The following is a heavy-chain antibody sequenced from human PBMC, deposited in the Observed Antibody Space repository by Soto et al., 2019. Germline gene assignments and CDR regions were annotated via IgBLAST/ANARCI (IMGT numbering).Heavy chain of an antibody. Sequence: EVQLVEAGGDLVQPGGSLRLSCAASGFSVSSKYMSWVRQAPGKGLEWVSLIQSGGTTYYAGSMKGGFIISRDYSANTLFLQMNSVRGEDTAVYYCTIDDVHINGDRSYGVPMDVWGKGTTVSVSA. CDR1: GFSVSSKY. V-gene: IGHV3-66*01. CDR2: IQSGGTT. CDR3: TIDDVHINGDRSYGVPMDV. D-gene: IGHD2-8*01. J-gene: IGHJ6*04.